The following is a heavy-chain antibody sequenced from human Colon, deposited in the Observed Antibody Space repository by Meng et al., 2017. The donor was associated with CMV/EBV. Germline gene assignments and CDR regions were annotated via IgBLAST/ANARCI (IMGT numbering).Heavy chain of an antibody. Sequence: GESLKISCAASGFTFSTYWMHWVRQAPGKGLVWVSRINPDGSSTSYADSVKGRFTISRDNAKNTLYLQMNSLGAEDTAVYYCARGIGQQLGLPLDYWGQGTLLPLSS. CDR1: GFTFSTYW. CDR3: ARGIGQQLGLPLDY. J-gene: IGHJ4*02. CDR2: INPDGSST. V-gene: IGHV3-74*01. D-gene: IGHD6-13*01.